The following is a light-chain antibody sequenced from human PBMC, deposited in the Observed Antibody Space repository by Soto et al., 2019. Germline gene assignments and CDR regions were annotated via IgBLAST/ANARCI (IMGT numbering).Light chain of an antibody. J-gene: IGKJ1*01. Sequence: EIVMTQSPATLSVAPGERAIISCRASHSVSSNLAWYQQKRGQAPRLLIYGAYTRATGIPARFSGSGSETEFTLTISSLQSEDFAVYYCQQYNNWPPWTFGQGTKVDIK. V-gene: IGKV3D-15*01. CDR2: GAY. CDR1: HSVSSN. CDR3: QQYNNWPPWT.